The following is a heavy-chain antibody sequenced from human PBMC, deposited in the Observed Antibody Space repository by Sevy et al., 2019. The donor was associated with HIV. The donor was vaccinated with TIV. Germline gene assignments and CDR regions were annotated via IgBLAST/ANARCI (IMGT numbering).Heavy chain of an antibody. CDR3: VRDVDAHDY. CDR2: INPHSGGT. D-gene: IGHD2-8*01. V-gene: IGHV1-2*02. J-gene: IGHJ4*02. CDR1: GYTFTGHY. Sequence: ASVKVSCKASGYTFTGHYIHWVRQAPGHGLEWMGRINPHSGGTNYAQNFQGRVTMTKDTSISTAYMELSSLRSDDTAVYYCVRDVDAHDYWGQGTLVTVSS.